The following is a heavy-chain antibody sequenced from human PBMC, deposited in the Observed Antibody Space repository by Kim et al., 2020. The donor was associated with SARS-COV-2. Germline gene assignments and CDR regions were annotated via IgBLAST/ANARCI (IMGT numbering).Heavy chain of an antibody. CDR1: GGSISSYY. CDR3: ARETVLLWFGESHFDY. J-gene: IGHJ4*01. CDR2: IYYSGST. V-gene: IGHV4-59*01. Sequence: SETLSLTCTVSGGSISSYYWSWIRQPPGKGLEWIGYIYYSGSTNNNHSLKSRVTISVDTSKNQFSLKLSSVTAAATAVYFCARETVLLWFGESHFDYWG. D-gene: IGHD3-10*01.